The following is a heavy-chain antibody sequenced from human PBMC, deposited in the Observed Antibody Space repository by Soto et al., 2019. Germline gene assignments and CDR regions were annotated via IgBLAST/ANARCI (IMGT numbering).Heavy chain of an antibody. CDR2: INHSGST. J-gene: IGHJ4*02. CDR3: ARAEEGGYLFDY. V-gene: IGHV4-34*01. CDR1: GGSFSGYY. D-gene: IGHD1-26*01. Sequence: QVQLQQWGAGLLKPSETLSLTCAVYGGSFSGYYWSWIRQPPGKGLEWIGEINHSGSTNNNPSLKSRVTISVDTSKNQFSLKLSSVTAADTAVYYCARAEEGGYLFDYWGQGTLVTVSS.